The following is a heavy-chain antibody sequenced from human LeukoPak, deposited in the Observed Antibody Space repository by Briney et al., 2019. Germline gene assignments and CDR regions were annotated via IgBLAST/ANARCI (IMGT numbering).Heavy chain of an antibody. V-gene: IGHV1-8*01. J-gene: IGHJ5*02. CDR2: MKPNTGAT. D-gene: IGHD2-8*01. CDR3: ARTYCENCPNPNWFDP. Sequence: GASVKVSCKASGYTFSNYDMNGVRQAPGQGLAWVGWMKPNTGATGYAGKFQGRVTMTREISISTAYMELSSLTSEDTAVYFCARTYCENCPNPNWFDPWGQGTLVTVSS. CDR1: GYTFSNYD.